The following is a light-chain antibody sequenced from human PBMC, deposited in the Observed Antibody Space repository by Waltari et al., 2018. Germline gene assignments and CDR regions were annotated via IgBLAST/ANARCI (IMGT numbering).Light chain of an antibody. CDR2: GAS. J-gene: IGKJ2*01. CDR1: QSLTKKY. CDR3: QQYGSSVMYT. Sequence: EIVLTQSPGTLSLSPGESAPLSCRASQSLTKKYLAWYQQKPGQAPRPLIYGASSRAAGIPDRFSGSGSGTDFTLTISRLEPEDFAVYYCQQYGSSVMYTFGQGTKLEIK. V-gene: IGKV3-20*01.